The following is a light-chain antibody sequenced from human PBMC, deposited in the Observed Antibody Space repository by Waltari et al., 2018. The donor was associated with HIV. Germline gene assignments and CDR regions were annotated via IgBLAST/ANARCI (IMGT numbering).Light chain of an antibody. V-gene: IGLV1-51*02. CDR3: GTWDSSLSVWV. Sequence: QSVLTQPPSVSAAPGQKVTISCSGSSSNIGNNYVSWYQQLPGTAPQLLIYENNKRPSGIPDRFSGSKSGTSATLGITGLQTGDEADYYCGTWDSSLSVWVFGGGTKLTVL. CDR2: ENN. CDR1: SSNIGNNY. J-gene: IGLJ3*02.